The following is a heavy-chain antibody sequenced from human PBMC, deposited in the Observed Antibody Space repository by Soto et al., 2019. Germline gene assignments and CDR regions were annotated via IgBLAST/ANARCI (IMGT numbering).Heavy chain of an antibody. CDR1: GYTFTGYY. CDR2: INPNSGGT. CDR3: ARRKGDYYDSSGYHYYFDY. V-gene: IGHV1-2*02. D-gene: IGHD3-22*01. J-gene: IGHJ4*02. Sequence: ASVKVSCKASGYTFTGYYMHWVRQAPGQGLEWMGWINPNSGGTRSAQKFQGRVTMTRDTSISTAYMELSRLRSDDTAVYYCARRKGDYYDSSGYHYYFDYWGQGTLVTVSS.